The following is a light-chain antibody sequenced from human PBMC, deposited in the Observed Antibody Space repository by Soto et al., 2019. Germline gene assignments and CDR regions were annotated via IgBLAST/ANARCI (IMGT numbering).Light chain of an antibody. Sequence: QSVLTQPPSLSVAPGQRVTISCTGSSSNIGAGFDVHWYQQLPGTAPKLLIYGNINRPSGVPDRFSGSKSGTSASLAITGLQAEDEADYYCQSYDSSLSGYVFGTGTKVTVL. CDR2: GNI. CDR1: SSNIGAGFD. V-gene: IGLV1-40*01. J-gene: IGLJ1*01. CDR3: QSYDSSLSGYV.